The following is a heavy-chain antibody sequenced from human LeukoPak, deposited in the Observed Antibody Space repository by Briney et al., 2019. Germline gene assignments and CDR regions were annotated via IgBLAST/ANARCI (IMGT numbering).Heavy chain of an antibody. Sequence: GASVKVSCKASGGTFSSYAISWVRQAPGQGLEWMGGIIPIFGTANYAQKFQGRVTITADKSTSTAYMELSSLRSDDTAVYYCARDRHFYGGNSETDLDYWGQGTLVTVSS. D-gene: IGHD4-23*01. J-gene: IGHJ4*02. CDR1: GGTFSSYA. V-gene: IGHV1-69*06. CDR2: IIPIFGTA. CDR3: ARDRHFYGGNSETDLDY.